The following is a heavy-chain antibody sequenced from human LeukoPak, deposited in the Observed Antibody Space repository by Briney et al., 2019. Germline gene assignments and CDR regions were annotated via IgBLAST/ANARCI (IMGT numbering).Heavy chain of an antibody. V-gene: IGHV3-64*01. J-gene: IGHJ4*02. CDR1: ALTSAPIN. CDR2: ITSDGRST. D-gene: IGHD4-23*01. Sequence: GGSFRLSFAASALTSAPINSHWFRKPQGRDRQYVARITSDGRSTFYGSSAKGRFIISRDNSRNTLYLQLGNLRTDDLAVYYCAKDHDYGGPDYWGQGTLVAVSS. CDR3: AKDHDYGGPDY.